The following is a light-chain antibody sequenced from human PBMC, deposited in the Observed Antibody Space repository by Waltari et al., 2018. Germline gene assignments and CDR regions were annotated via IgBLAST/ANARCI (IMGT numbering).Light chain of an antibody. CDR2: TAS. CDR1: QGIRSY. CDR3: QHLNGYPIT. Sequence: DIQLTQSPSFLSASVGDRVTITCRASQGIRSYLAWYQQKPGKAPKPLIYTASTLQSGVPSRFSGSGSGTEFTLTISSLQPEDFATYYCQHLNGYPITFGHGTRLEIK. V-gene: IGKV1-9*01. J-gene: IGKJ5*01.